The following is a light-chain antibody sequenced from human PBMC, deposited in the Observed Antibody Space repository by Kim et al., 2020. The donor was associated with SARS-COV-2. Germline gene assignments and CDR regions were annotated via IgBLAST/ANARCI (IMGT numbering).Light chain of an antibody. CDR2: GAS. CDR3: QQYGSSPQT. CDR1: QSVSSSY. V-gene: IGKV3-20*01. Sequence: LSPGERATLSCRASQSVSSSYLAWYQQKPGQAPRLLIYGASSRATGIPDRFSGSGSGTDFTLTISRLEPEDFAVYYCQQYGSSPQTFGQGTKLEI. J-gene: IGKJ2*01.